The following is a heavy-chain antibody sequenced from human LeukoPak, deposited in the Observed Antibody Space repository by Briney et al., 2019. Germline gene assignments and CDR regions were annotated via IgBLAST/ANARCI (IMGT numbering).Heavy chain of an antibody. D-gene: IGHD6-19*01. J-gene: IGHJ4*02. CDR1: GFTFSNYA. CDR3: AKVSLAGYNSGAHFDY. CDR2: ISARSTST. V-gene: IGHV3-23*01. Sequence: GGSLRLSCTASGFTFSNYAMKWVRQAAGEGLEWVSSISARSTSTYYADSVKGRCTISRDNSKNTLYLHLSRLRAEDTALYFCAKVSLAGYNSGAHFDYWGQGTLVTVSS.